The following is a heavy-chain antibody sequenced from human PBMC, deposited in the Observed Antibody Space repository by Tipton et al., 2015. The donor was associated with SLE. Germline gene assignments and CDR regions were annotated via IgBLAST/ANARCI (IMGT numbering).Heavy chain of an antibody. D-gene: IGHD6-19*01. CDR2: ISSSSSYT. CDR1: GFTFYNYG. Sequence: SLRLSCSGSGFTFYNYGMHWVRQAPGKGLEWVSYISSSSSYTNYADSVKGRFTISRDNTKNSLYLQMNSLRAEDTAVYYCARDGVAVPGPYFEYWGQGTLVTVSS. CDR3: ARDGVAVPGPYFEY. V-gene: IGHV3-11*05. J-gene: IGHJ4*02.